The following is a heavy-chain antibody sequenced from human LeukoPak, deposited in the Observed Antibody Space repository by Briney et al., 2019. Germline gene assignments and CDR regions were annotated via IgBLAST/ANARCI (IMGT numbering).Heavy chain of an antibody. Sequence: GGSLRLSCAASGFTFSSYGMHWVRQAPGKGLEWVSVIYSGGSTYYADSVKGRFTISRDNSKNTLYLQMNSLRAEDTAVYYCARGPVYYYDSSGYYYSYWGQGTLVTVSS. J-gene: IGHJ4*02. V-gene: IGHV3-53*01. D-gene: IGHD3-22*01. CDR1: GFTFSSYG. CDR3: ARGPVYYYDSSGYYYSY. CDR2: IYSGGST.